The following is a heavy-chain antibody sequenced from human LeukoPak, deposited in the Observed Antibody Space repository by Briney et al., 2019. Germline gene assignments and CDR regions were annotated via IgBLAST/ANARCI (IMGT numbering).Heavy chain of an antibody. CDR3: ARTHYDILTGLDY. V-gene: IGHV3-21*01. D-gene: IGHD3-9*01. J-gene: IGHJ4*02. CDR1: GFTFSSYS. CDR2: ISSSSSYI. Sequence: GGSLRLSCAASGFTFSSYSMNWVRQAPGKGLEWVSSISSSSSYIYYADSVKGRFTISRDNAKNSLYLQMNSLRAEDTAVYYCARTHYDILTGLDYWGQGTLVTVSS.